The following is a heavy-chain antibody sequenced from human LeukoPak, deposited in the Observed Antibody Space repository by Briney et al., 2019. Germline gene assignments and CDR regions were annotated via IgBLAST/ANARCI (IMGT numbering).Heavy chain of an antibody. J-gene: IGHJ6*03. CDR3: ARVQGSITILGVVTGYYYYYMDV. CDR1: GGSISSYY. Sequence: PSETLSLTCTVSGGSISSYYWSWIRQPPGKGLEWIGYIYYSGSTNYNPSLKSRVTISVDTSKNQFSLKLSSATAADTAVYYCARVQGSITILGVVTGYYYYYMDVWGKGTTVTVSS. D-gene: IGHD3-3*01. V-gene: IGHV4-59*01. CDR2: IYYSGST.